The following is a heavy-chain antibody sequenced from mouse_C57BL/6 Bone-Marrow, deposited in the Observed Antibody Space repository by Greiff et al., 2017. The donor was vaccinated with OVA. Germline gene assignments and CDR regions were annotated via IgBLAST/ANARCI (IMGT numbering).Heavy chain of an antibody. V-gene: IGHV1-52*01. CDR2: IDPSDSET. CDR1: GYTFTSYW. CDR3: ARAGWLLYYFDF. D-gene: IGHD2-3*01. Sequence: QVQLQQPGAELVRPGSSVKLSCKASGYTFTSYWMHWVKQRPKQGLEWIGNIDPSDSETHYNQKFKDKATLTVDKSSSTAYMQLRSLTYEDAAVYYCARAGWLLYYFDFYGQGTTLTVTS. J-gene: IGHJ2*01.